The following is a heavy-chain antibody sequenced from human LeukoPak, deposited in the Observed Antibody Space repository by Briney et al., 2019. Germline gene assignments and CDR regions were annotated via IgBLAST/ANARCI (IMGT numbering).Heavy chain of an antibody. V-gene: IGHV1-2*02. CDR3: ASELITMIVVRDELRPDY. D-gene: IGHD3-22*01. J-gene: IGHJ4*02. CDR2: INPNSGGT. CDR1: GYTFTGYY. Sequence: GASVKVSCKASGYTFTGYYMHWVRQAPGQGLEWMGWINPNSGGTNYAQKFQGRVTMTRDTSISTAYMELSRLRSDDTAVYYCASELITMIVVRDELRPDYWGQRTLVTVSS.